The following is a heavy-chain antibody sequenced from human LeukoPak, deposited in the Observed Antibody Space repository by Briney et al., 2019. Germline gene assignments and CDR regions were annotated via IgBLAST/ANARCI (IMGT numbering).Heavy chain of an antibody. CDR2: INHSGST. CDR3: ARYSGYYLSYFDF. Sequence: SETLSPTCTVSGGSSSSYYWSWIRQPPGKGLEWIGEINHSGSTNYNPSLKSRVTISVDTSKNQFSLKLSSVTAADTAVYYCARYSGYYLSYFDFWGQGTLVTVSS. D-gene: IGHD3-22*01. V-gene: IGHV4-34*01. J-gene: IGHJ4*02. CDR1: GGSSSSYY.